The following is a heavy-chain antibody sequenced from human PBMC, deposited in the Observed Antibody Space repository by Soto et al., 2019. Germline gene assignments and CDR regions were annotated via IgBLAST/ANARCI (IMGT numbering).Heavy chain of an antibody. D-gene: IGHD5-12*01. Sequence: ASVKVSCKASGYTFTGYYMHWVRQAPGQGLEWMGWINPNSGGTNYAQKFQGWVTMTRDTSISTAYMELSRLRSDDTAVYYCAAARNNGHSGYDLGFDYPGQGTLVTVSS. CDR2: INPNSGGT. V-gene: IGHV1-2*04. CDR1: GYTFTGYY. J-gene: IGHJ4*02. CDR3: AAARNNGHSGYDLGFDY.